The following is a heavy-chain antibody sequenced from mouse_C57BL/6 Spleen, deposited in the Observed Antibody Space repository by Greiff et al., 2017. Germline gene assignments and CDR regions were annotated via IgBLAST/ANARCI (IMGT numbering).Heavy chain of an antibody. J-gene: IGHJ3*01. CDR3: ARREAEGYNGFAY. CDR2: INPSSGYT. Sequence: QVQLQQSGAELAKPGASVKLSCKASGYTFTSYWLHWVKQRPGQGLEWIGYINPSSGYTKYNQKFKDKATLTADKSSSTAYMQLSSLTYEDSAVYYCARREAEGYNGFAYWGQGALGTVSA. V-gene: IGHV1-7*01. D-gene: IGHD1-1*01. CDR1: GYTFTSYW.